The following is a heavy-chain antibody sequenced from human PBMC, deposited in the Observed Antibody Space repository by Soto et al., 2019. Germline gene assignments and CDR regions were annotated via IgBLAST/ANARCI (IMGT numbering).Heavy chain of an antibody. CDR3: AKLLHNSHYNVIDV. V-gene: IGHV3-23*01. CDR1: GFTFSSYG. J-gene: IGHJ6*02. Sequence: EVQLLESGGDLVQPGGSLRLSCAVSGFTFSSYGMRWVRQAPGQGLEWVSSISHSGNTYYSDSVKGRFTISRDNSKNTLYLQMDSLRAEDTATYYCAKLLHNSHYNVIDVWGRGTTVTVSS. D-gene: IGHD1-1*01. CDR2: ISHSGNT.